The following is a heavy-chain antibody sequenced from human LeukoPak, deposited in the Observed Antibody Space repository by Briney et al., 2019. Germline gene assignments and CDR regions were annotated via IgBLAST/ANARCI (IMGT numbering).Heavy chain of an antibody. J-gene: IGHJ3*02. CDR1: GGSISSGDYY. Sequence: SETLSLTCTVSGGSISSGDYYWSWIRQPPGKGLEWIGYIYYSGSTYYNPSLKSRVTISVDTSKNQFSLKLSSVTAADTAVYYCARDGADVLRFLEWLPDAFDIWGQGTMVTVSS. CDR2: IYYSGST. CDR3: ARDGADVLRFLEWLPDAFDI. D-gene: IGHD3-3*01. V-gene: IGHV4-30-4*08.